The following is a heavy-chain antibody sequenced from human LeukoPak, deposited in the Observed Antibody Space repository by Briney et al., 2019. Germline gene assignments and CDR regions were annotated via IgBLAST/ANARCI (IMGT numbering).Heavy chain of an antibody. D-gene: IGHD3-10*01. CDR1: GYTFTGYY. CDR2: INPNSGGT. J-gene: IGHJ4*02. V-gene: IGHV1-2*02. CDR3: ARHGRFGYLSSGLLYY. Sequence: ASVKVSCKASGYTFTGYYMHWVRQAPGQGLEWMGWINPNSGGTNYAQKFQGRVTMTRDTSISTAYMELSRLRSDDTAVYYCARHGRFGYLSSGLLYYWSQGTLVTVSS.